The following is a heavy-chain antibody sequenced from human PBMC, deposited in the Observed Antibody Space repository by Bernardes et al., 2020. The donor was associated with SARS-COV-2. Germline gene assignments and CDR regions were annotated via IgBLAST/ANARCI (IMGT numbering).Heavy chain of an antibody. CDR3: ATMIRAIDY. CDR1: GDTFNGYG. J-gene: IGHJ4*02. D-gene: IGHD3-10*01. CDR2: ISFHTGQT. V-gene: IGHV1-18*04. Sequence: ASVKVSCKASGDTFNGYGFSWVRQAPGQGLEWMGWISFHTGQTDYALRFQGRVTMTTDTATRTAFMVLRSLRSDDTAMYYCATMIRAIDYWGQGTLVTVSS.